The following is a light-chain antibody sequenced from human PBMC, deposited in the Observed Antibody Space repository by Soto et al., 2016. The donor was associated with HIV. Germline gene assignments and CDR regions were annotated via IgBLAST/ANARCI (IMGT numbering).Light chain of an antibody. Sequence: SYELTQTPSVSVAPGEAARITCGGNNIGSKSVHWYQQKSGQAPVLVVHDDSDRPSGIPERFSGSKSGNTATLTISRVEAGDEADYYCQVWDTTTDHLYVFGTGTKVTVL. CDR1: NIGSKS. V-gene: IGLV3-21*02. J-gene: IGLJ1*01. CDR2: DDS. CDR3: QVWDTTTDHLYV.